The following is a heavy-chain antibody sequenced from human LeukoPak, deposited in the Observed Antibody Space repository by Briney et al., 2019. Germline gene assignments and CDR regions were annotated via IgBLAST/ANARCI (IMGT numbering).Heavy chain of an antibody. J-gene: IGHJ3*02. CDR3: ARGNSGYDYAFDI. V-gene: IGHV4-59*01. Sequence: PSGTLSLTCTVSGGSISSYHWSWIRQPPRKGLEWIGFIYYSGSTNYNPSLKSRVIISVDTSKNQISLKLSSVTAADTAVCYCARGNSGYDYAFDIWGQGTMVSVSS. D-gene: IGHD5-12*01. CDR2: IYYSGST. CDR1: GGSISSYH.